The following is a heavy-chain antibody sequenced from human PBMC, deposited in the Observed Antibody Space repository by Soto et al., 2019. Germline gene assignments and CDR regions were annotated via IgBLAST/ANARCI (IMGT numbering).Heavy chain of an antibody. V-gene: IGHV3-23*01. CDR2: ISGSGFKK. CDR3: AKNQGVELVPLATVDWFDP. Sequence: HPGGSLRLSCAASGFIFENFGMSWVRQAPGKWLEWISSISGSGFKKYYADSVKGRFTISRDNSKSTVYLELNNLSAEDTAVYHCAKNQGVELVPLATVDWFDPWGQGSVVTVSS. J-gene: IGHJ5*02. D-gene: IGHD1-26*01. CDR1: GFIFENFG.